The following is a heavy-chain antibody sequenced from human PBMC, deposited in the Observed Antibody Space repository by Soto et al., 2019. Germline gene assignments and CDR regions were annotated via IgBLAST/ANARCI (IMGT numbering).Heavy chain of an antibody. D-gene: IGHD3-16*01. CDR3: ARSLGGGHWDY. CDR1: GFGVINYD. V-gene: IGHV3-48*02. J-gene: IGHJ4*02. CDR2: ITSNAKTI. Sequence: EVQLVESGGGVVQPGGSLRLSCAASGFGVINYDMVWVRQAPGKGLECISFITSNAKTISYVDAVKGRFTISRDNAKNSVNLQMNSLRDEDTAVYYCARSLGGGHWDYWGPGTLVTVSS.